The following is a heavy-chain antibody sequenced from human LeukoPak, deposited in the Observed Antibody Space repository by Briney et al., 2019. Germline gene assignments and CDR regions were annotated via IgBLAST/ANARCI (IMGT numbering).Heavy chain of an antibody. J-gene: IGHJ5*02. D-gene: IGHD5-24*01. CDR3: ARESLTWLQSRTSWFDP. Sequence: SQTLSLTCTVSGGSISSGSYYWSWIRQPAGKGLEWIGRIYTSGSTNYNPSLKSRVTMSVDTSKNQFSLRLSSVTAADTAVYYCARESLTWLQSRTSWFDPWGQGTLVTVSS. CDR2: IYTSGST. V-gene: IGHV4-61*02. CDR1: GGSISSGSYY.